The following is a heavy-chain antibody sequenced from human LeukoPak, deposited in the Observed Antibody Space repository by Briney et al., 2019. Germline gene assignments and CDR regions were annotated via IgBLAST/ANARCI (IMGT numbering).Heavy chain of an antibody. J-gene: IGHJ4*02. CDR2: IWYDGSNK. CDR1: GFTFSSYG. V-gene: IGHV3-33*01. CDR3: ARDPGGSSWTPYYFDY. D-gene: IGHD6-13*01. Sequence: GRSLKLSCAASGFTFSSYGMHWVRQAPGKGLEWVAVIWYDGSNKYYADSVNGRFTISRDNSKNTLYLQMNSLRAEDTAVYYCARDPGGSSWTPYYFDYWGQGTLVTVSS.